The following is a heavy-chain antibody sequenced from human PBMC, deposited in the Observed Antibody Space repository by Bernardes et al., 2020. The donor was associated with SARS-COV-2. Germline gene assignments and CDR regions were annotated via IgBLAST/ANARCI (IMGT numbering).Heavy chain of an antibody. Sequence: GGSLRLSCAASGFTLGTFWMSWVRQAPGKGLEWVAKIKQDGSEKYYMDSVKGRFTISRDNAQNSLSLQMNGLRAEDTAVYYCARGFSLDYWGQGTLVSVSS. D-gene: IGHD3-16*02. CDR2: IKQDGSEK. CDR3: ARGFSLDY. V-gene: IGHV3-7*04. J-gene: IGHJ4*02. CDR1: GFTLGTFW.